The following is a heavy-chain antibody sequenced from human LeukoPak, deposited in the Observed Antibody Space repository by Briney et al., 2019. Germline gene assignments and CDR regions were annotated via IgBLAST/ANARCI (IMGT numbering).Heavy chain of an antibody. J-gene: IGHJ5*02. CDR2: ISGSGSST. Sequence: GESRRLSCAASGFTFSSYSMSWVRQTPGKGLEWVSSISGSGSSTNYADSVKGRFTISRDNSKNTLHLQMNSLRADDTAVYYCAKGKQWLIPNWFDPWGQGTLVTVSS. V-gene: IGHV3-23*01. CDR1: GFTFSSYS. CDR3: AKGKQWLIPNWFDP. D-gene: IGHD6-19*01.